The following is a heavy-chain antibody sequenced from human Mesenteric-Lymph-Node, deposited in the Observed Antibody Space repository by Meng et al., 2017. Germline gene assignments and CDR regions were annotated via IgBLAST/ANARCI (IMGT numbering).Heavy chain of an antibody. Sequence: GGSLRLSCAASGFTFSNYVMSWVRQAPGKGLEWVSAISASGGVTYDEDSVKGRFTISRDNSKNTLYLQMNSLRAEDTAVYYCATTPSVGATRYYYYGMDVWGQGTTVTVSS. CDR3: ATTPSVGATRYYYYGMDV. V-gene: IGHV3-23*01. CDR1: GFTFSNYV. CDR2: ISASGGVT. J-gene: IGHJ6*02. D-gene: IGHD1-26*01.